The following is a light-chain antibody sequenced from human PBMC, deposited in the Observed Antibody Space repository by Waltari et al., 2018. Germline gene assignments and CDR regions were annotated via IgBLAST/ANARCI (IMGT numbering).Light chain of an antibody. CDR3: AAWEDSLSGWV. Sequence: QSVLTQPPSASGTPGQRVTISCSGSSSNIGSDYVYWYQQRPGTAPKLLIYRDNQRPAGGPDRFSGSNSGTSASLAISGLRSEDEADYYCAAWEDSLSGWVFGGGTKLTVL. CDR2: RDN. CDR1: SSNIGSDY. J-gene: IGLJ3*02. V-gene: IGLV1-47*01.